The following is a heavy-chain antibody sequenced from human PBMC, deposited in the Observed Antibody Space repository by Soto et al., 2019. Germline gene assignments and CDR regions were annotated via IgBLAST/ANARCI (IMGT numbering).Heavy chain of an antibody. Sequence: ASVKVSCKASGYTFTSYGISWVRQAPGQGLEWMGWISAYNGNTNYAQKLQGRVTMTTDTSTSTAYMELRSLRSDDTAVYYCARDYCYDSSGYCNYWGQGTLVTVSS. CDR2: ISAYNGNT. D-gene: IGHD3-22*01. CDR3: ARDYCYDSSGYCNY. V-gene: IGHV1-18*01. J-gene: IGHJ4*02. CDR1: GYTFTSYG.